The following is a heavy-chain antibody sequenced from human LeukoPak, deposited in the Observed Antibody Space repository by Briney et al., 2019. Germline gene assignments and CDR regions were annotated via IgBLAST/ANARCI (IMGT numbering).Heavy chain of an antibody. V-gene: IGHV3-48*03. CDR2: ISSSGSTI. J-gene: IGHJ6*03. CDR1: GFTFSSYE. Sequence: PGGSLRLSCAASGFTFSSYEMNWVRQAPGKGLEWVSYISSSGSTIYYADSVKGRFTISRDNAKNSLYLQMNSLRAEDTAVYYCARGYCSGGSCYNYYYMDVWGKGTTVTISS. D-gene: IGHD2-15*01. CDR3: ARGYCSGGSCYNYYYMDV.